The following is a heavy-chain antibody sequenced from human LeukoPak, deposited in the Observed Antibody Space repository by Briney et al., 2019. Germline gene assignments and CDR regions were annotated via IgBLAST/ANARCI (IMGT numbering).Heavy chain of an antibody. CDR3: AREKTSDYYGSGKAYGMDV. J-gene: IGHJ6*02. CDR1: GFTFSRHW. Sequence: PGGSLRLSCAASGFTFSRHWMNWVRRAPGKGLEWVASIKQDETPRYNVNLVKGRFTISRDNAKNSLYLQMNSLRAEDTAVYYCAREKTSDYYGSGKAYGMDVWGQGTTVTVSS. CDR2: IKQDETPR. D-gene: IGHD3-10*01. V-gene: IGHV3-7*01.